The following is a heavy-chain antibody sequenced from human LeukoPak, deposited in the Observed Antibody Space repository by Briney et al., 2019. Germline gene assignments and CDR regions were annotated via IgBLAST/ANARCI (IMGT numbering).Heavy chain of an antibody. D-gene: IGHD3-22*01. V-gene: IGHV3-15*01. CDR2: IKSKTDGGTT. CDR1: GFTFSNAW. J-gene: IGHJ4*02. CDR3: ARGRLDSSGYYYGYFDY. Sequence: GGSLRLSCAASGFTFSNAWMSWVRQAPGKGLEWVGRIKSKTDGGTTDYAAPVKGRFTISRDDSKNTLYLQMNSLRAEDTAVYYCARGRLDSSGYYYGYFDYWGQGTLVTVSS.